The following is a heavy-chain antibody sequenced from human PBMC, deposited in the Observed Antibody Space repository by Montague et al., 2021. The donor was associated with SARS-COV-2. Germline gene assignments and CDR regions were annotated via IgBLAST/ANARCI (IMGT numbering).Heavy chain of an antibody. CDR1: GFPFSDCY. J-gene: IGHJ6*02. D-gene: IGHD3-10*01. CDR2: ISTRSTYT. Sequence: SRRLSCAASGFPFSDCYVTLIRQAPGKGLECLSYISTRSTYTNYADSVKGRFTISRDDAKNSLYLQMNSLRAEDTAVYYCASFTMVRGAPGYGMDVWGQGTTVTVSS. CDR3: ASFTMVRGAPGYGMDV. V-gene: IGHV3-11*03.